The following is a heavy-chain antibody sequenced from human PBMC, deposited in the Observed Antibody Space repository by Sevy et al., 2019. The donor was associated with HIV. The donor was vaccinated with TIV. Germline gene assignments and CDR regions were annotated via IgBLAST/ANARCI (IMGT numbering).Heavy chain of an antibody. D-gene: IGHD5-12*01. CDR3: ARDRDDSSGXGXDX. J-gene: IGHJ6*01. Sequence: GGSLRLSCAASGXXFSRYWMSWVRQAPGKGLEWVANIKQDGSEKYYVDSVKGRFTISRDNAKKSLFLQMNSLRAEDTAVYYCARDRDDSSGXGXDXXXXGTTVTVSS. CDR2: IKQDGSEK. CDR1: GXXFSRYW. V-gene: IGHV3-7*01.